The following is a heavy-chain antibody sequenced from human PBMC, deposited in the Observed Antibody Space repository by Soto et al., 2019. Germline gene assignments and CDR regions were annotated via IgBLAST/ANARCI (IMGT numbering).Heavy chain of an antibody. D-gene: IGHD5-12*01. CDR1: GGSITHGGFS. Sequence: QESGSGVVRTSETLSLTCTVSGGSITHGGFSWSWIRQSPGKGLEWIGYIGHLENTYFHPTFKSRLTMSIDRSKNQFSLNLSSVTAADRAVYYCARGGGNDPFDSWGQGVLVSVSS. CDR3: ARGGGNDPFDS. J-gene: IGHJ4*02. CDR2: IGHLENT. V-gene: IGHV4-30-2*06.